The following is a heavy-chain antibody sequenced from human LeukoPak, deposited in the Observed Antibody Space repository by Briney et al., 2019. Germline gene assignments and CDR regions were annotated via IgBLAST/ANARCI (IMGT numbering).Heavy chain of an antibody. CDR1: GYTFTSYD. V-gene: IGHV1-8*01. CDR2: MNPNSGNT. J-gene: IGHJ6*03. D-gene: IGHD6-13*01. CDR3: ARGRVSSSWTRYYYYYYMDV. Sequence: GASVKVSCKASGYTFTSYDINWVRQATGQGLEWMGWMNPNSGNTGYAQKFQGRVTMTRNTSISTAYMELSSLRSEDTAVYYCARGRVSSSWTRYYYYYYMDVWGKGTTVTISS.